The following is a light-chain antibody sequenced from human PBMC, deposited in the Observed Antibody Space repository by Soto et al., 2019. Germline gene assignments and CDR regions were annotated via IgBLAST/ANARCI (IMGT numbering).Light chain of an antibody. V-gene: IGKV3-20*01. CDR2: GAS. CDR3: QQYNSYPLP. CDR1: QTVNNNY. J-gene: IGKJ4*01. Sequence: IVFRQSPGTLALSPLERATLSFRSIQTVNNNYVAWYQQQPVQAPRLLIYGASIRATGIPDRFSGSGSGTDFTLTISSLQPDDFATYYCQQYNSYPLPFGGGTKVDIK.